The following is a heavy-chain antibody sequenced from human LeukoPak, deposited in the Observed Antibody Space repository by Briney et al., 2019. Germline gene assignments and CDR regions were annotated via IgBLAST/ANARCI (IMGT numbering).Heavy chain of an antibody. J-gene: IGHJ3*02. Sequence: GGSLRLSCAASGFTFSAYWMHWVRQAPGKGLEWVSVIYSGGSTYYADSVKGRFTISRDNSKNTLYLQMNSLRAEDTAVYYCARDFTVASSYDAFDIWGQGTMVTVSS. V-gene: IGHV3-53*01. CDR1: GFTFSAYW. CDR2: IYSGGST. CDR3: ARDFTVASSYDAFDI. D-gene: IGHD4-23*01.